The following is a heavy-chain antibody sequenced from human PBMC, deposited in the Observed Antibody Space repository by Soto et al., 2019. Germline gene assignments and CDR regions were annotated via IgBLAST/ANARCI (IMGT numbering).Heavy chain of an antibody. CDR2: INQDGSER. CDR1: GFNFGNSW. CDR3: STSLDY. J-gene: IGHJ4*02. Sequence: VGSLRLSCAASGFNFGNSWMDWVRQAPGKGLEGVANINQDGSERHYVDSVKGRFTISRDNAKNSLYLQMSSLTAEDSALYYCSTSLDYWGQGTPVTVSS. V-gene: IGHV3-7*01.